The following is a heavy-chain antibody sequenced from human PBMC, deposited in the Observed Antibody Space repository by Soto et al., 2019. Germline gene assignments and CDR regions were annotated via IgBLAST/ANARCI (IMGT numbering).Heavy chain of an antibody. CDR1: GGSISSSSYY. V-gene: IGHV4-39*01. CDR2: VYYSGTT. Sequence: QLQLQESGPGLVKPSETLSLTCTVSGGSISSSSYYWAWVRQPPGKGLEWIGSVYYSGTTYYNPSLKRRVTISEATSKNQFSLRLSSVTAADTAVFYCARLIHCKTTSCYFDYWGPGTLVTVSS. CDR3: ARLIHCKTTSCYFDY. J-gene: IGHJ4*02. D-gene: IGHD2-2*01.